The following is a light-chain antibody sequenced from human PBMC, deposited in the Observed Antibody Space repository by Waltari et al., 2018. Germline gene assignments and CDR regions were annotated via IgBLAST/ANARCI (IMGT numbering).Light chain of an antibody. V-gene: IGLV2-14*03. J-gene: IGLJ1*01. CDR1: SSHIGGYHY. CDR2: AVF. Sequence: QSALTQPASVSGSPGPSITISCTGTSSHIGGYHYVSWYQQHPCKAPKLMIYAVFKRPSGVSSRFSGSNSDNTASLTISGLQPEDEADYYCCSYTSDTTGVFGTGTKVTVL. CDR3: CSYTSDTTGV.